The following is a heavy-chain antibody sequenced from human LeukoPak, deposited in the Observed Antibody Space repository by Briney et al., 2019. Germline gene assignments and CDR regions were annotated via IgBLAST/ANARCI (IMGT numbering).Heavy chain of an antibody. V-gene: IGHV4-4*08. J-gene: IGHJ4*02. Sequence: SETLSLTCAVYGGSFNGYYWSWIRQPPGKGLEWIGRIYTSGSTNYNPSLKSRVTISVDTSKNQFSLKLSSVTAADTAVYYCARSRYYYDSSGYPHVGNFDYWGQGTLVTVSS. CDR1: GGSFNGYY. CDR2: IYTSGST. D-gene: IGHD3-22*01. CDR3: ARSRYYYDSSGYPHVGNFDY.